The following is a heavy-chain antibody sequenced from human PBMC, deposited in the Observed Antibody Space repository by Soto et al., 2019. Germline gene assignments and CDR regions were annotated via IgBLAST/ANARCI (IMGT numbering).Heavy chain of an antibody. V-gene: IGHV1-2*02. CDR1: GYTFSGLY. J-gene: IGHJ5*02. CDR2: INPSTGGT. Sequence: QVQLVQSGAEVKKPGASVKVSCKASGYTFSGLYVHWVRQAPGQGLEWMGWINPSTGGTVYAQTFQGRVTMTSDTSISTAYMELSRLTSDDTAVFYCARGASWRYNWFDPWGHGTLVTVSS. CDR3: ARGASWRYNWFDP. D-gene: IGHD2-2*01.